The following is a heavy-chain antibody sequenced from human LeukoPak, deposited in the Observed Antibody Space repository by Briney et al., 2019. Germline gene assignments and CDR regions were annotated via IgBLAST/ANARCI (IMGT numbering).Heavy chain of an antibody. J-gene: IGHJ4*02. D-gene: IGHD2-15*01. CDR1: GFTFSTYA. CDR2: LNYNGGNT. Sequence: PGGSLRLSCAASGFTFSTYAMTWLRQAPGKGLEWVSALNYNGGNTYYADSVKGRFTISRDNSKNTLYLQMNSLRAEDTAVYYCAKEGYCSGGSCYARGDLAMYYFDYWGQGTLVTVSS. CDR3: AKEGYCSGGSCYARGDLAMYYFDY. V-gene: IGHV3-23*01.